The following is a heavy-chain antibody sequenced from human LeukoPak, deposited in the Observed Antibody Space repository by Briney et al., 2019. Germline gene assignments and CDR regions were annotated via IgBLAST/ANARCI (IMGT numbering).Heavy chain of an antibody. V-gene: IGHV4-34*01. J-gene: IGHJ3*02. Sequence: SETLSLTCAVYGGSFSGYYWSWIRQPPGKGLEWIGEINHSGSTNYNPSLKSRVTISVDTSKNQFSLKLSSVTAADTAVYYCARVLDWDAFDIWGQGTMVTVSS. CDR3: ARVLDWDAFDI. CDR1: GGSFSGYY. D-gene: IGHD3-3*01. CDR2: INHSGST.